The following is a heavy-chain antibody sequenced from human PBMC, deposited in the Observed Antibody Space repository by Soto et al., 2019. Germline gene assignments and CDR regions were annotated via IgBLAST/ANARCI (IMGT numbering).Heavy chain of an antibody. D-gene: IGHD3-10*01. CDR2: INPNSGGT. V-gene: IGHV1-2*02. J-gene: IGHJ4*02. Sequence: ASVKVSCKASGYTFTGYYMHWVRQAPGQGLEWMGWINPNSGGTNYAQKFQGRVTMTRDTSISTAYMELSRLRSDDTAVYYCARVSSRSSAPIDYWGEGAVVTVSS. CDR1: GYTFTGYY. CDR3: ARVSSRSSAPIDY.